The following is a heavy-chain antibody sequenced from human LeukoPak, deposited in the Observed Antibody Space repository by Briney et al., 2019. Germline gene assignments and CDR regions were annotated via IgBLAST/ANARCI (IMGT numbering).Heavy chain of an antibody. J-gene: IGHJ6*03. D-gene: IGHD3-22*01. V-gene: IGHV1-24*01. CDR3: ARVLQNYDTSEGYYYYYYMDV. CDR2: FDPEDGET. Sequence: ASVKVSCKVSGYTLTELSMHWVRQAPGKGLEWMGGFDPEDGETIYAQKFQGRVTMTEDTSTDTAYMELSSLRAEDTAVYYCARVLQNYDTSEGYYYYYYMDVWGKGTTATVSS. CDR1: GYTLTELS.